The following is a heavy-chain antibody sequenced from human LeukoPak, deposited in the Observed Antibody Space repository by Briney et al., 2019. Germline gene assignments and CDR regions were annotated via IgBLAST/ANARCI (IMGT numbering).Heavy chain of an antibody. CDR1: GYTFTSYA. V-gene: IGHV7-4-1*02. J-gene: IGHJ6*03. D-gene: IGHD6-19*01. Sequence: GASVKVSCKASGYTFTSYAMNWVRQAPGQGLEWMGWINTNTGNPTYAQGFTGRFVFSLDTSVSTAYLQISSLKAEDTAVYYCARDPALGSSGWFGIYYYYYYMDVWGKGTTVTVSS. CDR2: INTNTGNP. CDR3: ARDPALGSSGWFGIYYYYYYMDV.